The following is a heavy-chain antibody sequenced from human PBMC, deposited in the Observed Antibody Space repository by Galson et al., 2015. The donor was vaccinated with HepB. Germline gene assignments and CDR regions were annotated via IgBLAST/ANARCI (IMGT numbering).Heavy chain of an antibody. CDR3: ARIGEKTAMYYPDS. CDR2: IYPSDSET. J-gene: IGHJ4*02. V-gene: IGHV5-51*01. Sequence: QSGAEVKKPGESLKISCQGSGDSFTMYWIGWLRQMPGKGLEWMGAIYPSDSETRYSPSFQGQVTISADKSISIAYLHWSSLKASDTAMYYCARIGEKTAMYYPDSWGQGTLVTVSS. D-gene: IGHD3-10*01. CDR1: GDSFTMYW.